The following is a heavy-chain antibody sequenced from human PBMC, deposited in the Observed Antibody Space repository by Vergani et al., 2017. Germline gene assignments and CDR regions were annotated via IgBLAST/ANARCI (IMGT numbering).Heavy chain of an antibody. CDR1: GFTLSNYD. CDR2: IQFDGSNQ. CDR3: AKHFRGWGIDY. D-gene: IGHD3-16*01. Sequence: QVQLVESGGGVVQRGGSLRLSCATSGFTLSNYDMQWIRQGPGKGLEFVAFIQFDGSNQNYADSVKGRFTISRDFSKNTLYLQMNSLRTDDTATYYCAKHFRGWGIDYWGQGTQVIVSS. J-gene: IGHJ4*02. V-gene: IGHV3-30*02.